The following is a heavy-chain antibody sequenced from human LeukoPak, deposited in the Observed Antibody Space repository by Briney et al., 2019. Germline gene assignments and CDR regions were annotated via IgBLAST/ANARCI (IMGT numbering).Heavy chain of an antibody. CDR3: ARGLRDYVVLDY. V-gene: IGHV4-34*01. J-gene: IGHJ4*02. Sequence: SETLSLTCAVCGGSFSGYYWSWIRQPPGKGLEWIGEINHSGSTNYNPSLKSRVTISVDTSKNQFSLKLSSVTAADTAVYYCARGLRDYVVLDYWGQGTLVTVSS. CDR1: GGSFSGYY. D-gene: IGHD4-17*01. CDR2: INHSGST.